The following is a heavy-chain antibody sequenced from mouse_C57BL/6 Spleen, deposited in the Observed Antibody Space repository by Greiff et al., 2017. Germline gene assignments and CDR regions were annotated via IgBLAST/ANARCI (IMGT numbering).Heavy chain of an antibody. V-gene: IGHV1-26*01. CDR1: GYTFTDYY. D-gene: IGHD1-1*01. Sequence: EVQLQQSGPELVKPGASVKISCKASGYTFTDYYMNWVKQSHGKSLEWIGDINPNTGGTSYNQKFKGKATLTVDKSSSTAYMELRSLTSEDSAVYYCARGDYGRGPFAYWGQGTLVTVSA. CDR3: ARGDYGRGPFAY. J-gene: IGHJ3*01. CDR2: INPNTGGT.